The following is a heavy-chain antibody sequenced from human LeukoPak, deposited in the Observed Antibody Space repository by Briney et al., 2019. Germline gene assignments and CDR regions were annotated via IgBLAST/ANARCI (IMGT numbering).Heavy chain of an antibody. CDR1: GFTFSDYN. D-gene: IGHD5-12*01. CDR3: ASLYSGYEEMGY. V-gene: IGHV3-21*01. J-gene: IGHJ4*02. CDR2: ISSSSSYI. Sequence: PGGPLRLSCAASGFTFSDYNMNWVRQAPGKGLEWVSSISSSSSYIYYADSVKGRFTISRDNAKNSLYLQMNSLRAEDTAVYYCASLYSGYEEMGYWGQGTLVTVSS.